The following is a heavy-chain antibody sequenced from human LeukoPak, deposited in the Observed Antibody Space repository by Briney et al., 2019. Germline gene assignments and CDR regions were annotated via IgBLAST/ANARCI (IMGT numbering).Heavy chain of an antibody. CDR3: ARQGVGFSGSRSKRDYYGMDV. CDR2: IFYSGST. D-gene: IGHD6-19*01. CDR1: GGSIASFY. J-gene: IGHJ6*02. Sequence: PSETLSLTCTVSGGSIASFYWSWIRQPPGKGLEWIGYIFYSGSTNYDPSLKSHVTISVDTFKNQFSLTLSSVTAADTAVYYCARQGVGFSGSRSKRDYYGMDVWGQGTTVTVSS. V-gene: IGHV4-59*08.